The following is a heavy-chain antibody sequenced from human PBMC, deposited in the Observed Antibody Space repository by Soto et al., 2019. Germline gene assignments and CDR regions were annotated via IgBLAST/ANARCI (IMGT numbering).Heavy chain of an antibody. V-gene: IGHV5-10-1*01. CDR1: GYSFTSYL. D-gene: IGHD6-19*01. Sequence: GESMKISSRCAGYSFTSYLIILVRPLPGKGLEWMGRIDPSDSYTNYSPSFQGHVTISADKSISTAYLQWSSLKASDTAMYYCARGGATRGSASGWYYASPRPGTQNWFDPLVQGTLVTVSS. CDR2: IDPSDSYT. J-gene: IGHJ5*02. CDR3: ARGGATRGSASGWYYASPRPGTQNWFDP.